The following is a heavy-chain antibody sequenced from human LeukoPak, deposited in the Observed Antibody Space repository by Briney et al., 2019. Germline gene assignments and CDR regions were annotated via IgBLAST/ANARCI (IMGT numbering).Heavy chain of an antibody. Sequence: PSETLSLTCAIYDGSFSGYYWSWIRQPPGKGLERIGGISHSGSTNYNSSLESRVTISIDTSKTHSSLRLTSVTAADTAVYYCAGGSTGSAYDYWGQGALVTVSP. V-gene: IGHV4-34*01. D-gene: IGHD7-27*01. CDR3: AGGSTGSAYDY. J-gene: IGHJ4*02. CDR1: DGSFSGYY. CDR2: ISHSGST.